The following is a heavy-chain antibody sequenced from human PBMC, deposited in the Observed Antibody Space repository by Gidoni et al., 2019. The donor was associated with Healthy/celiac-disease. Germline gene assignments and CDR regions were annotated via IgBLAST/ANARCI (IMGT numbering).Heavy chain of an antibody. J-gene: IGHJ6*02. D-gene: IGHD6-13*01. CDR3: ARDPSLYSSSPKLDGMDV. Sequence: QVQLVQSGAEVKKPGASVKVSCKACGYTFTSDDMHWVRQAPGQGLEWMGIINPSGGSTSYAQKFQGRVTMTRDTSTSTVYMELSSLRSEDTAVYYCARDPSLYSSSPKLDGMDVWGQGTTVTVSS. CDR1: GYTFTSDD. CDR2: INPSGGST. V-gene: IGHV1-46*01.